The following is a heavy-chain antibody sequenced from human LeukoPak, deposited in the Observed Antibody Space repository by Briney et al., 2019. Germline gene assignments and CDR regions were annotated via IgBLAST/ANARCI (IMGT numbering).Heavy chain of an antibody. D-gene: IGHD3-3*01. Sequence: GGSLRLSCAASGFTLGSANAMTWVRQAPGKGLEWVSLISASGSATYYADSVRGRFAISRDISKNTLFLQMSRLRTEDTAVYYCAKGTLFGVVTSFAFWGQGTLVTVSS. CDR1: GFTLGSANA. CDR3: AKGTLFGVVTSFAF. CDR2: ISASGSAT. J-gene: IGHJ4*02. V-gene: IGHV3-23*01.